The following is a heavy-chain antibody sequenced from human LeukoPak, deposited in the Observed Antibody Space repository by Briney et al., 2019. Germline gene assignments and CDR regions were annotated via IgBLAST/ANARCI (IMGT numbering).Heavy chain of an antibody. CDR2: ISSSGDT. V-gene: IGHV3-23*01. CDR3: TKEVSSSGWLGIY. J-gene: IGHJ4*02. CDR1: GFTFSSYA. Sequence: PGGSLRLSCAASGFTFSSYAMTWVRQAPGKGLEWVSAISSSGDTYYAGSVKGRFTISRDNSKNTLYLQMNSLRAEDTAVYYCTKEVSSSGWLGIYWGQGTLVTVSS. D-gene: IGHD6-19*01.